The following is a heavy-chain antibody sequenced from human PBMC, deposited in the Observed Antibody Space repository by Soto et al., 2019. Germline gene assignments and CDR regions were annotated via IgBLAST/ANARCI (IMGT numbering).Heavy chain of an antibody. Sequence: ASVKVSCKASGFTFTSSAVQWVRQARGQRLEWIGWIVVGSGNTNYAQKFQERVTITRDMSTSTAYMELSSLRSEDTAVYYCAADYYYGSGSYPYYYYYGMDVWGQGTTVTVSS. CDR2: IVVGSGNT. D-gene: IGHD3-10*01. J-gene: IGHJ6*02. CDR1: GFTFTSSA. CDR3: AADYYYGSGSYPYYYYYGMDV. V-gene: IGHV1-58*01.